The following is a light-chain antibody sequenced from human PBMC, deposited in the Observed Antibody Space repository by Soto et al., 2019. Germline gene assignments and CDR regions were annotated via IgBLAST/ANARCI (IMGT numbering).Light chain of an antibody. CDR3: LQDYNYPLT. V-gene: IGKV1-6*01. CDR1: QDIRSY. J-gene: IGKJ4*01. Sequence: AIQMTQSPSSLSASVGDRVTITCRASQDIRSYLGWYQQEPGKAPKLLIYAASNLQSGVPSRFSGSLSGTDFTLTINSRQPEDFATYYCLQDYNYPLTLGGGTKVEIK. CDR2: AAS.